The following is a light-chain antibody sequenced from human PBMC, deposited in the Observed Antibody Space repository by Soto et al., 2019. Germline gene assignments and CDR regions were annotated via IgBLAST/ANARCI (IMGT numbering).Light chain of an antibody. J-gene: IGLJ1*01. Sequence: QSALTQPRSVSGSPGQSVTISCTGTSSDVGDYKYVSWYRQHPGKAPKLIIYDVSERPSGVPDRFSGSKSGNTASLTISGLQAEDEADYCCCSYAGSYSYVFGTGTKVTVL. V-gene: IGLV2-11*01. CDR2: DVS. CDR1: SSDVGDYKY. CDR3: CSYAGSYSYV.